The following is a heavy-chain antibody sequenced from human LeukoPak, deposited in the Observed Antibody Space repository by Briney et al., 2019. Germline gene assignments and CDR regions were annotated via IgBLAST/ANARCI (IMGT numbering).Heavy chain of an antibody. CDR3: ARGRLSSSGWLTAY. Sequence: GGSLRLSCEASGFTFDDYAMHWVRQAPGKGLMWVSRISSNGGTITYADSVKGRFTISRDNAKTTLFLQMNGLRAEDTAVYYCARGRLSSSGWLTAYWGQGTLVSVSS. CDR1: GFTFDDYA. V-gene: IGHV3-74*01. J-gene: IGHJ4*02. CDR2: ISSNGGTI. D-gene: IGHD6-25*01.